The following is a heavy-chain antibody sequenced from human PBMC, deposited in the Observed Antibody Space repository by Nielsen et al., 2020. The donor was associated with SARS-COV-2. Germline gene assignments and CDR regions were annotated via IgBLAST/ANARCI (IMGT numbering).Heavy chain of an antibody. V-gene: IGHV3-21*01. CDR2: ISSSSSYI. CDR1: GFTVSSNY. CDR3: ARVGSGYYFGSVDY. D-gene: IGHD3-22*01. J-gene: IGHJ4*02. Sequence: GGSLRLSCAASGFTVSSNYMSWVRQAPGKGLEWVSSISSSSSYIYYADSVKGRFTISRDNAKNSLYLQMNSLRAEDTAVYYCARVGSGYYFGSVDYWGQGTLVTVSS.